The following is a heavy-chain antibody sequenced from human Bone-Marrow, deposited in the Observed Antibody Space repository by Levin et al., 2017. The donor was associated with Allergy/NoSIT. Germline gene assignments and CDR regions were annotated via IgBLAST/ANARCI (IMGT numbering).Heavy chain of an antibody. D-gene: IGHD2-21*02. CDR2: IYSGGST. V-gene: IGHV3-53*01. CDR1: GFTVSSNY. Sequence: ASVKVSCAASGFTVSSNYMGWVRQAPGKGLEWVSLIYSGGSTYYADSVKGRFTISGDSSKHTLYLQMNSLRAEDTAVYYCARDLGRTTGMTAGYFDYWGQGTLVTVSS. J-gene: IGHJ4*02. CDR3: ARDLGRTTGMTAGYFDY.